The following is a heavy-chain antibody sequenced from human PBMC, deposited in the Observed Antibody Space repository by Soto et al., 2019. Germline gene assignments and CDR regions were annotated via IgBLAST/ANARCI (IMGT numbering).Heavy chain of an antibody. CDR3: ADIFNWRFFDY. Sequence: VQLLESGGGLVQPGGSLRLSCAASGFTFSSYAMSWVRQAPGKGLEWVSSISGSGGSTYYADSVKGRFTISRDNSKNTVYLQMNSLRAEDTAVYYCADIFNWRFFDYWGQGTLVTVSS. J-gene: IGHJ4*02. V-gene: IGHV3-23*01. D-gene: IGHD1-1*01. CDR1: GFTFSSYA. CDR2: ISGSGGST.